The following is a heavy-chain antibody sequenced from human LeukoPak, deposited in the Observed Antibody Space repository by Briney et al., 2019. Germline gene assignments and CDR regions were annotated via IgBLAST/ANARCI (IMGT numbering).Heavy chain of an antibody. Sequence: GGSLRLSCAASGFTFSSYAMHWVRQAPGKGLEWVAVISYDGSNKYYADSVKGRFTISRDNSKNTLYLQMNSLRAEDTAVYYCARAYDYDILTSLGYWGQGTLVTVSS. CDR1: GFTFSSYA. CDR3: ARAYDYDILTSLGY. CDR2: ISYDGSNK. J-gene: IGHJ4*02. D-gene: IGHD3-9*01. V-gene: IGHV3-30*04.